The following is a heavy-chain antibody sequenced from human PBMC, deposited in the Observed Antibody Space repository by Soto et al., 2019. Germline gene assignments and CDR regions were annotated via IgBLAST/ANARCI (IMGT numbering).Heavy chain of an antibody. D-gene: IGHD2-15*01. CDR3: AKRSCGGGPCHVDY. Sequence: GGSLRLSCAASGFTFNNYAMNWVRQAPGKGLEWVSSIINSGVETFYADSVKGRFTVSRDNSKNTLYLQMNSLRAEDTAIYYCAKRSCGGGPCHVDYWGQGTLVTVSS. J-gene: IGHJ4*02. CDR1: GFTFNNYA. V-gene: IGHV3-23*01. CDR2: IINSGVET.